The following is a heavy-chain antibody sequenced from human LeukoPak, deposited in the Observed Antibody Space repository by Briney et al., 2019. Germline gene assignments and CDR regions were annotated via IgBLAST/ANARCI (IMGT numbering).Heavy chain of an antibody. CDR1: GGSISSGGYY. V-gene: IGHV4-31*03. D-gene: IGHD3-22*01. Sequence: SETLSLTCTVSGGSISSGGYYWGWIRQHPGTGLEWVGYIYYSGSTYYNPSLKSRVTISVDTSKNQFSLKLSSVTTADTAVYYCAREAAYDSSGYAPFQHWGQGTLVTVSS. CDR3: AREAAYDSSGYAPFQH. CDR2: IYYSGST. J-gene: IGHJ1*01.